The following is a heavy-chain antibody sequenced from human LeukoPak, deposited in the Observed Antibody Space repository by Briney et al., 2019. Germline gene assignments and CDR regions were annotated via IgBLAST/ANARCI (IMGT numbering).Heavy chain of an antibody. Sequence: SETLSLTCTVSGGSISSYYGSWIRQPPGKGVEWIGYIYYSGSTNYNPSLESRVTLSVDASKNQFSLKLSSVTPADTAVYYCAREGSGSADAFDIWGLGTMVTVSS. CDR2: IYYSGST. D-gene: IGHD3-10*01. V-gene: IGHV4-59*01. J-gene: IGHJ3*02. CDR1: GGSISSYY. CDR3: AREGSGSADAFDI.